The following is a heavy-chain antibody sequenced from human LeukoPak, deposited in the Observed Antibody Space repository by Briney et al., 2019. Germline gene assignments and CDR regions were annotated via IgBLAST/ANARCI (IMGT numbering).Heavy chain of an antibody. CDR3: ARELAYYDFWSGYCPSAWFDP. Sequence: SETLSLTCAVYGGSFSGYYWSWIRQPPGKGLEWIGEINHSGSTNYNPSLKSRVTISVDTSKNQFSLKLSSVTAADTAVYYCARELAYYDFWSGYCPSAWFDPWGQGTLVTVSS. J-gene: IGHJ5*02. D-gene: IGHD3-3*01. V-gene: IGHV4-34*01. CDR2: INHSGST. CDR1: GGSFSGYY.